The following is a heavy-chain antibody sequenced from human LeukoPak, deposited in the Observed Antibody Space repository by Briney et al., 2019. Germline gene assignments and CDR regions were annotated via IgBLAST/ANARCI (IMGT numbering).Heavy chain of an antibody. D-gene: IGHD4-17*01. Sequence: GGSLRLSCAASGFRFDSYPMNWVRQPPGKGMEWLSNVRTRGDPTSYADSVRGRFTISRDNAKKSLFLQINSLRVEDTAAYFCVRDVDYAFDYWGQGVLVIVSS. CDR1: GFRFDSYP. V-gene: IGHV3-48*01. CDR3: VRDVDYAFDY. CDR2: VRTRGDPT. J-gene: IGHJ4*02.